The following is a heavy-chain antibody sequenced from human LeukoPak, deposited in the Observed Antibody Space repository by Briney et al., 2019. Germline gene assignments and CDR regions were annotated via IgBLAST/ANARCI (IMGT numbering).Heavy chain of an antibody. D-gene: IGHD3-16*01. CDR3: ARDGGIIRFGGQDV. Sequence: GGSLRLSCAASGFTFSSYAMHWVRQAPGKGLGWVAVISYDGSNKYYADSVKGRFTISRDNSKNTLYLQMNSLRVEDTAVYYCARDGGIIRFGGQDVWGQGTTVIVS. J-gene: IGHJ6*02. CDR1: GFTFSSYA. CDR2: ISYDGSNK. V-gene: IGHV3-30-3*01.